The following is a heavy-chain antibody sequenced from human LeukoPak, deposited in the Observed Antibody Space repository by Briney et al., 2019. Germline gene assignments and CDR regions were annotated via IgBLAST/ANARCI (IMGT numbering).Heavy chain of an antibody. CDR2: ISAYNGNT. J-gene: IGHJ1*01. CDR3: ARDRIAVAPGGYFQH. CDR1: GYTFTSYG. Sequence: ASVKVSCKASGYTFTSYGISWVRQAPGHGLEWMGWISAYNGNTNYAQKLQGRVTMTTDTSTSTAYMELRSLRSDDTAVYYCARDRIAVAPGGYFQHWGQGTLVTVSS. V-gene: IGHV1-18*01. D-gene: IGHD6-19*01.